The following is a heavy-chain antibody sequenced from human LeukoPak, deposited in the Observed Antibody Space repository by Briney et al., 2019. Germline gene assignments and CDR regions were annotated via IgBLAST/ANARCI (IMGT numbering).Heavy chain of an antibody. CDR3: ARGAGYSSSNDY. J-gene: IGHJ4*02. CDR1: GDSLSGYY. D-gene: IGHD6-13*01. Sequence: SETLSLTCTVSGDSLSGYYCSWVRQPPGKGLEWIGYINHSGAPKSNPSLKSRVTMSEDTSTSLFSLNLSSVTAADTAVYYCARGAGYSSSNDYWGQGTLVTVSS. CDR2: INHSGAP. V-gene: IGHV4-59*01.